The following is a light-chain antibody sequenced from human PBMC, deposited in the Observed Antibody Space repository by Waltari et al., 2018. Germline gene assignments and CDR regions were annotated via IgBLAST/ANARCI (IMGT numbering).Light chain of an antibody. Sequence: SYELTQPPSVSVSPGQAARITCSGDALPKKYAYWYQQKSGQAPVLVIYEDSKRPSGIPGRFPGASSGQTATLTLSGAQVEDEGDYYCYSTDSSDTHRVFGGGTKLTVL. CDR2: EDS. CDR1: ALPKKY. V-gene: IGLV3-10*01. J-gene: IGLJ3*02. CDR3: YSTDSSDTHRV.